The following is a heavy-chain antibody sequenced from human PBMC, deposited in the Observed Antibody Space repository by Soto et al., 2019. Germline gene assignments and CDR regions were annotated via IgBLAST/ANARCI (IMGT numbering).Heavy chain of an antibody. CDR2: IWYDGSNK. CDR3: ARDPRSPSTGGGYYFDY. J-gene: IGHJ4*02. V-gene: IGHV3-33*01. D-gene: IGHD3-16*01. Sequence: QVQLVESGGGVVQPGRSLRLSCAASGFTFSSYGMHWVRQAPGKGLEWVAVIWYDGSNKYYADSVKVRFTISRDNSKNTLYLQMNSLRAEDTAVYYCARDPRSPSTGGGYYFDYWGQGTLVTVSS. CDR1: GFTFSSYG.